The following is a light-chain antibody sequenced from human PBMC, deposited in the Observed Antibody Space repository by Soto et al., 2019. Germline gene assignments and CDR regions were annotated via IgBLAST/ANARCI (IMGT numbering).Light chain of an antibody. CDR3: HKYGSSPHT. CDR2: AAS. J-gene: IGKJ4*01. V-gene: IGKV3-20*01. CDR1: QSVNSRY. Sequence: EIVLTQSPGALSLSPGDRATLSCRTSQSVNSRYLAWYQQRPGQAPRLLIYAASSRATGIPDRFSGSGSGTDFTLTIVRLEPEDSGMFYCHKYGSSPHTFGGETKVDIK.